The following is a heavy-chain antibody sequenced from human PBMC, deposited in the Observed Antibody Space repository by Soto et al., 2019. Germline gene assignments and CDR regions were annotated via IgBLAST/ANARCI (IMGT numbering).Heavy chain of an antibody. J-gene: IGHJ4*02. CDR3: ARAGSTRFDY. CDR2: IYHSGTT. CDR1: GDSISSSNW. Sequence: QVHLQESGPGLVKPSGTLSLTCAVSGDSISSSNWWSWVRQSPGKGLEWIGEIYHSGTTNYNPSLKSRVTISVDKSQHQFSLRLNSVTAADTAVYYCARAGSTRFDYWGQGTLVTVSS. D-gene: IGHD1-26*01. V-gene: IGHV4-4*02.